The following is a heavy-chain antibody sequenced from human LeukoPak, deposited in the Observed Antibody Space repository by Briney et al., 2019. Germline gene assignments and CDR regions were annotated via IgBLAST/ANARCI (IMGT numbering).Heavy chain of an antibody. J-gene: IGHJ5*02. Sequence: ASVKVSCKASGYTFTGYYMHWVRQAPGQGLEWMGWINPNSGGTNYAQKFQGRVTMTRDTSISTAYMELSRLRSDDTAVYYCARTPKLLWFAELSEGWFDPWGQGTLVTVSS. CDR2: INPNSGGT. CDR3: ARTPKLLWFAELSEGWFDP. CDR1: GYTFTGYY. V-gene: IGHV1-2*02. D-gene: IGHD3-10*01.